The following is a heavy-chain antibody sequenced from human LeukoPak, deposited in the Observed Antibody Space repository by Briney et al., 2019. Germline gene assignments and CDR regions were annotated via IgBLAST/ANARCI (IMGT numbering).Heavy chain of an antibody. Sequence: KPSETLSLTCTVSGGSTNKNTNYWGWIRQPPWKGLEWIGSIYYSGSIYYNPSLKSRVTISVDTSKTQFSLKLSSVTAADTAVYYCARHNFWSGYYNWFDPWGQGTLVTVSS. D-gene: IGHD3-3*01. CDR1: GGSTNKNTNY. J-gene: IGHJ5*02. CDR2: IYYSGSI. V-gene: IGHV4-39*01. CDR3: ARHNFWSGYYNWFDP.